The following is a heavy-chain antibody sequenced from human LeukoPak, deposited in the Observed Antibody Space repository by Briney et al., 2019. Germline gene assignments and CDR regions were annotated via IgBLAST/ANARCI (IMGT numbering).Heavy chain of an antibody. CDR2: IWFDGSSE. CDR1: GFTFSSYG. CDR3: TRESGSGNYYYDY. J-gene: IGHJ4*02. D-gene: IGHD3-10*01. V-gene: IGHV3-33*01. Sequence: GGSLRLSCAASGFTFSSYGMHWVRQAPGKGLEWVAVIWFDGSSEYYADSVKGRFTISRDNSKNTLYLQMNSLRAEDTAVYYCTRESGSGNYYYDYRGQGTLVTVSS.